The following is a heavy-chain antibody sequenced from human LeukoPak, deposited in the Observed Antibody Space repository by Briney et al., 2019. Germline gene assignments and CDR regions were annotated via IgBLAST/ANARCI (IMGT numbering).Heavy chain of an antibody. CDR1: GYTFTGYY. Sequence: GASVKVSCKASGYTFTGYYMHWVRQAPGQGLEWMGWINPNSGGTNYAQKFQGRVTMTRDTSISTAYMELSRLRSDDTAVYYCARGVTIFGVAKAPYYYYGMDVWGQGTTVTVSS. D-gene: IGHD3-3*01. J-gene: IGHJ6*02. CDR3: ARGVTIFGVAKAPYYYYGMDV. V-gene: IGHV1-2*02. CDR2: INPNSGGT.